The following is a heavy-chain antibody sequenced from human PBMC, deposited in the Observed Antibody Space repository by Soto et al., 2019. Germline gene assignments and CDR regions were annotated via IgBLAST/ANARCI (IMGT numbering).Heavy chain of an antibody. CDR3: ISDSSGYYQFDY. D-gene: IGHD3-22*01. J-gene: IGHJ4*02. CDR2: TRNKAYTYTT. CDR1: GFTFSDHY. Sequence: GGSLRLSCAASGFTFSDHYMDWVRQAPGKGLEWVGRTRNKAYTYTTEYAASVKGRFTISRDDSKNSAYLQMNSLKTEDTAVYYCISDSSGYYQFDYWGQGTVVTVSS. V-gene: IGHV3-72*01.